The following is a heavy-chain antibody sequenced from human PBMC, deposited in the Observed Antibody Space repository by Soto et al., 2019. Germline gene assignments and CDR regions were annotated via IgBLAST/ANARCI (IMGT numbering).Heavy chain of an antibody. Sequence: QVQLQESGPGLVKPSETLSLTCAVSGVSISNYYWSWIRQPPGRGLEWIGYNHYSGGTNYNPSLKSRVIISLDTSTNQFLLKLSSVTAADTAVYYCARAPGYYYMDVWGQGTTVTVSS. CDR3: ARAPGYYYMDV. J-gene: IGHJ6*03. D-gene: IGHD2-2*01. CDR2: NHYSGGT. V-gene: IGHV4-59*01. CDR1: GVSISNYY.